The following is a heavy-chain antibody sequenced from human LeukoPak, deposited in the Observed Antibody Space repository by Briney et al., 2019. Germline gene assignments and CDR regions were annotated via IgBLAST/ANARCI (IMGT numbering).Heavy chain of an antibody. V-gene: IGHV4-59*01. CDR2: IYYSGST. J-gene: IGHJ4*01. CDR1: GVSISPYY. CDR3: ARGAGAFDY. Sequence: PSETLSLTCTVSGVSISPYYWSWIRQPPGKGLEWIGYIYYSGSTTYNPSLKSPVTISVDTSRYQFSLKLSSVTAADTAVYYCARGAGAFDYWGHGTLVTVSS. D-gene: IGHD6-19*01.